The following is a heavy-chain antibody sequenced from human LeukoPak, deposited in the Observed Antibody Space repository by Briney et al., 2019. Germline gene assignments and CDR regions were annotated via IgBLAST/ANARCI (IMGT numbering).Heavy chain of an antibody. V-gene: IGHV4-4*09. CDR3: ARVHSSSEWYFDL. Sequence: SETLSLTCTVSGGSISSYYWSWIRQPPGKGLEWVGDIYTSGSTNYNPSLKSRVTISVDTSKNQFSLKLSSVTAADTAVYYCARVHSSSEWYFDLWGRGTLVTVSS. CDR1: GGSISSYY. D-gene: IGHD6-6*01. J-gene: IGHJ2*01. CDR2: IYTSGST.